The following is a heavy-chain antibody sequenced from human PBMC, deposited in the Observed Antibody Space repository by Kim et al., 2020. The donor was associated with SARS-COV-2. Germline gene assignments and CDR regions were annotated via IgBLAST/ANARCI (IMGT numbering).Heavy chain of an antibody. Sequence: GSTNSTPSLKSRVTISVDTSKNQFSLKLSSVTAADTAVYYCARGRSTHDYWGQGTLVTVSS. CDR2: GST. CDR3: ARGRSTHDY. V-gene: IGHV4-34*01. J-gene: IGHJ4*02.